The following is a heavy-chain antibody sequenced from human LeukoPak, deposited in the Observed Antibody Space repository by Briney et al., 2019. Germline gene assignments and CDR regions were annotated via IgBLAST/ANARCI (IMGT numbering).Heavy chain of an antibody. CDR1: GGSFSGYY. V-gene: IGHV4-34*01. D-gene: IGHD3-22*01. Sequence: PSETLSLTCSVYGGSFSGYYWSWIRQPPGKGLEWIGEINHSGSTNYNPSLKSRVTISVDTSKNQFSLKLSSVTAADTAVYYCARLYDSSGLWGQGTLVTVSS. J-gene: IGHJ4*02. CDR2: INHSGST. CDR3: ARLYDSSGL.